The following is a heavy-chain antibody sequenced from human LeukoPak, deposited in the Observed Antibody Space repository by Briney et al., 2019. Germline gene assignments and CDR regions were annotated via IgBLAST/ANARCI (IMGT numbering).Heavy chain of an antibody. CDR2: VSGSGGST. D-gene: IGHD3-10*01. CDR3: ARGGRYYYGSESPLIDY. Sequence: GGSLRLSCAASAFTFRPYAMIWVRQAPGKGLEWVSTVSGSGGSTYYADSVKGRFTISRDNSKNTLYLQMNSLRAEDTAVYYCARGGRYYYGSESPLIDYWGQGTLVTVSS. CDR1: AFTFRPYA. V-gene: IGHV3-23*01. J-gene: IGHJ4*02.